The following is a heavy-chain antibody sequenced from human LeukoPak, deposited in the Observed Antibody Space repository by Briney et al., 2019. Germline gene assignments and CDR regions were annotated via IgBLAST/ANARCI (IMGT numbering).Heavy chain of an antibody. V-gene: IGHV3-30-3*01. CDR1: GFTFSSYA. J-gene: IGHJ6*02. CDR3: ARDLSSGWLPTNYGMDV. D-gene: IGHD6-19*01. CDR2: ISYDGSKK. Sequence: GGSLRLSCAASGFTFSSYAMHWVRQAPGKGLEWVAVISYDGSKKYYADSAKGRFTISRDNSKNTLYLQMNSLRAEDTAVYYCARDLSSGWLPTNYGMDVWGQGTTVTVSS.